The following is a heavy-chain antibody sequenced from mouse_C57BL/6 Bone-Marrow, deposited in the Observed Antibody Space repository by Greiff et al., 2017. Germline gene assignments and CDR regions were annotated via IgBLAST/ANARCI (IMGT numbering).Heavy chain of an antibody. CDR1: GFTFSDYY. CDR2: ISNGGGST. V-gene: IGHV5-12*01. J-gene: IGHJ3*01. CDR3: ARHEGGDDGPGFAY. D-gene: IGHD2-3*01. Sequence: EVKLMESGGGLVQPGGSLKLSCAASGFTFSDYYMYWVRQTPEKRLEWVAYISNGGGSTYYPDTVKGRFTISRDNAKNTLYLQMSRLKSEDTAMYYCARHEGGDDGPGFAYWGQGTLVTVSA.